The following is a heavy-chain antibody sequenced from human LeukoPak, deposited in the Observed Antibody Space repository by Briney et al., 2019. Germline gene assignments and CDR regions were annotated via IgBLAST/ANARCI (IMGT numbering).Heavy chain of an antibody. D-gene: IGHD6-13*01. V-gene: IGHV4-59*08. J-gene: IGHJ6*02. CDR2: IYYSGST. CDR1: GGSISSYY. CDR3: ARQSGSSRNIYYYYGMDV. Sequence: KPSETLSLTCTVSGGSISSYYWSWIRQPPGKGLEWIGYIYYSGSTNYNPSLKSRVTISVDTSKNQFSLKLSSVTAADTAVYYCARQSGSSRNIYYYYGMDVWGQGTTVTVSS.